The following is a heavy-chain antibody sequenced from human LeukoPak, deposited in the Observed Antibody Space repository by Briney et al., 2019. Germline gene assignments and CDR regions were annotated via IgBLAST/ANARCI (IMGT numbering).Heavy chain of an antibody. CDR3: ARAPGLWFGELLNPYYYYMDV. J-gene: IGHJ6*03. CDR2: INPNSGGP. Sequence: ASVKVSCEASGYTFSDYYIHWVRQAPGQGLEWVGWINPNSGGPHYAQKFQDRVTMTRDTSISTAYMELSRLRSDDTAVYYCARAPGLWFGELLNPYYYYMDVWGKGTTVTVSS. V-gene: IGHV1-2*02. D-gene: IGHD3-10*01. CDR1: GYTFSDYY.